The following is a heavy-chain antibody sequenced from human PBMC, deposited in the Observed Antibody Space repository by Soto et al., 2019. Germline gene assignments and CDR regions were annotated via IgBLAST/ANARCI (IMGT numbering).Heavy chain of an antibody. J-gene: IGHJ5*02. CDR3: ARSYISSSYWFDP. V-gene: IGHV1-46*03. Sequence: QVQLVQSGAEVKKPGASVKVSCKASGYTFVTYFMHWVRQAPGQGLEWMGVINPSRGTTSYAQKFQDRVTMTSDTSASTGYMELSSLRSEDTAIYYCARSYISSSYWFDPWGQGTLVTVSS. CDR2: INPSRGTT. D-gene: IGHD6-6*01. CDR1: GYTFVTYF.